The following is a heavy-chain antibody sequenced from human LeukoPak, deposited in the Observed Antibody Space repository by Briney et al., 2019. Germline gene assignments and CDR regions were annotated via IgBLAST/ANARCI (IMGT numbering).Heavy chain of an antibody. J-gene: IGHJ4*02. CDR2: VDPEDGET. CDR3: ATTYYDSSGYDF. D-gene: IGHD3-22*01. Sequence: ASVKVSCKVSGYTFTDYYMHWVQQAPGKGLEWMGLVDPEDGETIYAEKFRGRVTITADTSRATAYMEVSSLRSEDTAMYYCATTYYDSSGYDFWGQGTLVTVSS. V-gene: IGHV1-69-2*01. CDR1: GYTFTDYY.